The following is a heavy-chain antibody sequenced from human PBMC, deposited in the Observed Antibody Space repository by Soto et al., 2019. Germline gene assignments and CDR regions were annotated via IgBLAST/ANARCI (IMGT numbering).Heavy chain of an antibody. CDR3: ARPRTPYYYGSGSPFDT. V-gene: IGHV4-34*01. J-gene: IGHJ5*02. CDR2: INQSGAT. CDR1: GGSFSGYY. D-gene: IGHD3-10*01. Sequence: SETLSLTCTVYGGSFSGYYWSWIRQPPGKGLEWIAEINQSGATNYNPSLKSRITISIDTPNNQFSLNLSSVTAADTAVYYCARPRTPYYYGSGSPFDTWGQGTLVTVSS.